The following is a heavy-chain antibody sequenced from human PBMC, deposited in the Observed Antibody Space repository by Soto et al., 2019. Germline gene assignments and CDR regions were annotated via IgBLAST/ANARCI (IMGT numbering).Heavy chain of an antibody. CDR2: IYSGGST. J-gene: IGHJ4*02. CDR3: ARDRVGGYYYDYFDY. CDR1: GFTVSSNY. D-gene: IGHD3-22*01. Sequence: EVQLVESGGGLVQPGGSLRLSCAASGFTVSSNYMSWVRQAPGKGLEWVSVIYSGGSTYYADSVKGRFTISRDNSKXALYLQMNSLRGEDTAVYYCARDRVGGYYYDYFDYWGQGTLVTVSS. V-gene: IGHV3-66*01.